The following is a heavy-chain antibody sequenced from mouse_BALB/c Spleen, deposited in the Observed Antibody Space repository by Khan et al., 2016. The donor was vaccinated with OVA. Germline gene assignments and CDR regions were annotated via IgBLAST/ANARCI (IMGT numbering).Heavy chain of an antibody. CDR1: GFSLTTYG. V-gene: IGHV2-9*02. CDR2: IWAGGDT. CDR3: SRFYDGYYYTVDY. D-gene: IGHD2-3*01. Sequence: VELVESGPGLVAPSQSLSITCTVSGFSLTTYGVHWVRQPPGKGLEWLGVIWAGGDTNYNSALMSRLSISKDNSKSQVFLKMNSLQTDDTAMYYCSRFYDGYYYTVDYWGQGTSVTGSS. J-gene: IGHJ4*01.